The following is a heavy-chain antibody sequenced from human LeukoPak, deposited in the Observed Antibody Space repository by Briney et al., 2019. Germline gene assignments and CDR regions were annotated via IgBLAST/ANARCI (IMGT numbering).Heavy chain of an antibody. CDR2: INPNSGGT. V-gene: IGHV1-2*02. Sequence: ASVKVSCKGFGYTFTNYGINWVRQAPGQGLEWMGWINPNSGGTNYAQKFQGRVTMTRDTSISTAYMELSRLRSDDTAVYYCARVDYWGQGTLVTVSS. CDR1: GYTFTNYG. J-gene: IGHJ4*02. CDR3: ARVDY.